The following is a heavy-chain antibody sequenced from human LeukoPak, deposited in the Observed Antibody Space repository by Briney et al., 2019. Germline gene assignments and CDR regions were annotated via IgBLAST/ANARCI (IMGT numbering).Heavy chain of an antibody. Sequence: GGSLRLSCAASGLTFSSYGMHWVRQAPGKGLEWGAVISYDGSNKYYAESVKGRFTISRDNSKNTLYLQMNSLGAEDTAVYYCAKSVQLERRYYYYGMDVWGQGTTVTVSS. CDR2: ISYDGSNK. D-gene: IGHD1-1*01. CDR3: AKSVQLERRYYYYGMDV. V-gene: IGHV3-30*18. CDR1: GLTFSSYG. J-gene: IGHJ6*02.